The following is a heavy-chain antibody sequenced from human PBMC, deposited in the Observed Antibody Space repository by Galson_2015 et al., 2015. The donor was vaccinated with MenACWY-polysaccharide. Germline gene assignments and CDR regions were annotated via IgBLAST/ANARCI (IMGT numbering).Heavy chain of an antibody. D-gene: IGHD1-26*01. CDR1: DYSIRSGYF. V-gene: IGHV4-38-2*01. Sequence: SETLSLTCAVSDYSIRSGYFWGWIRQPPGKGLEWIASIFHSGTTYYNPSLKSRVTISVDTSKNQFSLMLSSVTAADTAVYYCARVEKYSGSFYILYWGQGTLVTVSP. CDR3: ARVEKYSGSFYILY. CDR2: IFHSGTT. J-gene: IGHJ4*02.